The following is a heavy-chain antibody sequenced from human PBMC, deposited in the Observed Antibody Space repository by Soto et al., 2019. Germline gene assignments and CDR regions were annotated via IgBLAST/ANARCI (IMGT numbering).Heavy chain of an antibody. CDR2: IYTSGGT. Sequence: XETLSLTCAVSGCSISSYCWSWIRQPAGKGLEWIGRIYTSGGTNYNPSLKSRVTMSVDTSKKYFFLKLNSVTAADTAVYYCARGAAAGVDYGMDIWGRGTTVTVSS. D-gene: IGHD6-13*01. V-gene: IGHV4-4*07. CDR3: ARGAAAGVDYGMDI. J-gene: IGHJ6*02. CDR1: GCSISSYC.